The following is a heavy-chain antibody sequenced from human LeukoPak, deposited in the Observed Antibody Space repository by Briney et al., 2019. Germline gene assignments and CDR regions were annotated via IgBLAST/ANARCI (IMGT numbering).Heavy chain of an antibody. V-gene: IGHV3-48*03. CDR1: GFTFSSYE. D-gene: IGHD6-13*01. J-gene: IGHJ4*02. CDR3: ARAAIAAAGGIDY. Sequence: PGGSLRLSCAASGFTFSSYEMNWVRQAPGKGLEWVSYISSSGSTIYYADSVKGRFTISRDNAKNSLYLQMNSLGAEDTAVYYCARAAIAAAGGIDYWGQGTLVTVSS. CDR2: ISSSGSTI.